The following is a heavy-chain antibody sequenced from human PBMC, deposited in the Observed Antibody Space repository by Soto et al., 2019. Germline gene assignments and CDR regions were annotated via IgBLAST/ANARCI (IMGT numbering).Heavy chain of an antibody. V-gene: IGHV1-18*04. D-gene: IGHD2-2*02. J-gene: IGHJ5*02. CDR1: GYTFTSYG. Sequence: QVQLVQSGAEVKKPGASVKVSCKASGYTFTSYGISWVRRAPGQGLEWMGWISAYNGNTNYAQKIQGRVTMTTDTATSTAYMELRSLRSDDTAVYYCARDKVRARNCSSTSCYTRNWFDPWGQGTLVTVSS. CDR2: ISAYNGNT. CDR3: ARDKVRARNCSSTSCYTRNWFDP.